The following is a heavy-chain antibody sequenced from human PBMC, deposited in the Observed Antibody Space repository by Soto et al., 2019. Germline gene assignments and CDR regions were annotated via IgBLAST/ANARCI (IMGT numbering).Heavy chain of an antibody. CDR3: AKPYSSGWYYLLPYYFDY. CDR1: GFTFSSYA. V-gene: IGHV3-23*01. CDR2: ISGSGGST. Sequence: GGSLRLSCAASGFTFSSYAMSWVRQAPGKGLEWVSAISGSGGSTYYADSVKGRFTISRDNSKNTLYLQMNSLRAEDTAVYYCAKPYSSGWYYLLPYYFDYWGQGTLVTVSS. J-gene: IGHJ4*02. D-gene: IGHD6-19*01.